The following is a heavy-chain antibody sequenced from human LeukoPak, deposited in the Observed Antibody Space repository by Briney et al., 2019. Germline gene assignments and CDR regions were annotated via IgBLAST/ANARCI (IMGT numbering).Heavy chain of an antibody. V-gene: IGHV1-69*13. Sequence: ASVKVSCKASGGTFSSYAISWVRQAPGQGLEWMGGIIPIFGTANYAQKFQGRVTITADESTSTAYMELSSQRSEDTAVYYCARAGYYQGDYYYYGMDVWGQGTTVTVSS. CDR1: GGTFSSYA. CDR2: IIPIFGTA. D-gene: IGHD3-9*01. J-gene: IGHJ6*02. CDR3: ARAGYYQGDYYYYGMDV.